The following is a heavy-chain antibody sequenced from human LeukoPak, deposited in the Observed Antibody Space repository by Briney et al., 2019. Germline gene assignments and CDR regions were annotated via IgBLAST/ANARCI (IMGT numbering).Heavy chain of an antibody. CDR2: IIPIFGTA. D-gene: IGHD2-21*01. J-gene: IGHJ4*02. V-gene: IGHV1-69*05. CDR1: GGTFSSYA. CDR3: ARDEKIQEGVQCDW. Sequence: SVKVSCKAAGGTFSSYAISWVRQAPGQGLEWMGRIIPIFGTANYAQKFQGRVTITTDESTSTAYMELGSLRSEDTAVYYCARDEKIQEGVQCDWWGQGTLVTVSS.